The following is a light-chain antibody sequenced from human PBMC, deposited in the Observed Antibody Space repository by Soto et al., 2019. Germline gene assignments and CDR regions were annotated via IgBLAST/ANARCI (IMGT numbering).Light chain of an antibody. V-gene: IGKV3-20*01. CDR2: GAS. Sequence: EIVLTQSPGTLSLSPGERATLSCRASQSVSSTYVAWYQQTPGQAPRLIIYGASSRATGIPDRFSGSGSGTDFTLSISRLEPEDVAVYYCQQHDSSLYTFGQGNKLEIK. CDR3: QQHDSSLYT. CDR1: QSVSSTY. J-gene: IGKJ2*01.